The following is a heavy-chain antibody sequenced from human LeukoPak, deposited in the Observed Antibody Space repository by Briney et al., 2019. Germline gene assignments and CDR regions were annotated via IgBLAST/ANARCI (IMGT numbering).Heavy chain of an antibody. CDR2: INHSGST. CDR1: GGSISSSSYY. CDR3: ASLYVVPAATRGHYYYGMDV. J-gene: IGHJ6*02. D-gene: IGHD2-2*01. Sequence: SETLSLTCTVSGGSISSSSYYWSWIRQPPGKGLEWIGEINHSGSTNYNPSLKSRVTISVDTSKNQFSLKLSSVTAADTAVYYCASLYVVPAATRGHYYYGMDVWGQGTTVTVSS. V-gene: IGHV4-39*07.